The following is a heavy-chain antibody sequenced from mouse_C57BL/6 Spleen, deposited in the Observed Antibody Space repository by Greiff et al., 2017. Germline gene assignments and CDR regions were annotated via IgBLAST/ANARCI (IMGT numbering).Heavy chain of an antibody. CDR2: IDPNSGCT. V-gene: IGHV1-72*01. J-gene: IGHJ4*01. D-gene: IGHD2-1*01. Sequence: VQLQQPGAELVKPGASVKLSCKASGYTFTSYWMHWVKQRPGRGLEWIGRIDPNSGCTKYNEKFKSKATMTVDKPSSPAYMQLSSLTSEDSAVYYCARWDYGNYNAMDYWGQGTSVTVSS. CDR3: ARWDYGNYNAMDY. CDR1: GYTFTSYW.